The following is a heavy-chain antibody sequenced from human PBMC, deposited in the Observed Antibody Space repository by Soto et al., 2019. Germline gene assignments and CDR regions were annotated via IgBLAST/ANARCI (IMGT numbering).Heavy chain of an antibody. CDR3: ARQSNANGGDH. Sequence: GESLKISCRVSGYSFTTYWIGWVRQMPGKGLEWMGIVNPRDSDTRYSPSFQGQVTISADKSINTAYLQWRSLEASDTAMYYCARQSNANGGDHWVQGTLVTVSS. D-gene: IGHD3-10*01. J-gene: IGHJ4*02. V-gene: IGHV5-51*01. CDR1: GYSFTTYW. CDR2: VNPRDSDT.